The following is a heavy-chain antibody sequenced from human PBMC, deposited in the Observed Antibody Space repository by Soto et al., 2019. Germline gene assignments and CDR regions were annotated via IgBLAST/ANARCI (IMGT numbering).Heavy chain of an antibody. CDR1: GFTFSNYA. J-gene: IGHJ6*03. Sequence: GGSLRLSCTASGFTFSNYAMSWVRQAPGKGLEWVSTFSSGGGSTYYADSVKGRFTISRDNSKNTLYLQMNSLRAEDTAVYYCAKGVTIAPYYMDVWGKGTTVTVSS. CDR2: FSSGGGST. V-gene: IGHV3-23*01. D-gene: IGHD3-3*01. CDR3: AKGVTIAPYYMDV.